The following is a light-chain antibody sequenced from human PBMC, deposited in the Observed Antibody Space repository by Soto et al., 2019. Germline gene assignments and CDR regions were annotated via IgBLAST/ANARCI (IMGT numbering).Light chain of an antibody. V-gene: IGKV3-11*01. Sequence: EIVLTQSPATLSLSPGERATLSCRASQSISSNLAWYQQKPGLAPRLLIYDASKRATGIPARFSGSGSGTDFTLTVSSLEPEYFAVYYCQQRSNWPPWYTFGQGTKLEI. CDR1: QSISSN. J-gene: IGKJ2*01. CDR2: DAS. CDR3: QQRSNWPPWYT.